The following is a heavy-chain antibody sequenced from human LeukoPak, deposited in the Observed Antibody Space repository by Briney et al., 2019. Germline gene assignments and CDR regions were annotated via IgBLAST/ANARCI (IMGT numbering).Heavy chain of an antibody. V-gene: IGHV3-30*03. CDR2: ISYDGSNK. CDR1: GFTFSSYG. J-gene: IGHJ4*02. D-gene: IGHD4-17*01. CDR3: ATASYGDYDLDY. Sequence: PGGSLRLSCAASGFTFSSYGMHWVRQAPGKGLEWVAVISYDGSNKYYADSVKGRFTISRDNPKNALYLQMNSLRAEDTAVYYCATASYGDYDLDYWGQGTLVTVSS.